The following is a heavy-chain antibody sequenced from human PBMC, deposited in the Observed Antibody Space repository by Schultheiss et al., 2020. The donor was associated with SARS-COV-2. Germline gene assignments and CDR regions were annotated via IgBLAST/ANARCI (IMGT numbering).Heavy chain of an antibody. V-gene: IGHV4-34*01. J-gene: IGHJ5*02. CDR1: GGSFSDHY. CDR3: ARRRYFDWFDP. Sequence: GSLRLSCAVSGGSFSDHYCTWIRQSPGKGLEYIGEVTHSGSTDYNPSLKSRVTISLDTSKNQFSLNLTAVTAADTAIYYCARRRYFDWFDPWGQGTLVTVSS. CDR2: VTHSGST. D-gene: IGHD3-9*01.